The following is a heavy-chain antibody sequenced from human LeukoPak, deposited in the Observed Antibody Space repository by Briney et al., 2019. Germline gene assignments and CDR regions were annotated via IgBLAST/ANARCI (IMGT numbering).Heavy chain of an antibody. CDR2: MNPNSGNT. D-gene: IGHD1-1*01. CDR3: ARKKRNLSAFDP. Sequence: GASVKVFCKASGYTFTSYDNNWVRQATGQGLEWMGWMNPNSGNTGYAQKFQGRVTITRNTSISTAYMGLSSLRSEDTAVYYCARKKRNLSAFDPWGQGTLVTVSS. CDR1: GYTFTSYD. V-gene: IGHV1-8*03. J-gene: IGHJ5*02.